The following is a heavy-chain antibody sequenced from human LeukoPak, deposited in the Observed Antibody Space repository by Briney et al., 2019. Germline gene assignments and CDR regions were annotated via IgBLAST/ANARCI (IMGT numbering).Heavy chain of an antibody. Sequence: GGSLRLSCTTSGFIFSRHSMHWVRQAPGKGLEWVAVIGDEGIHKYYADSVKGRFTISRDDSKNILYLQMDGLSAEDTGVYYCARDMIMGGPPDYLDYWGQGTLVTVSS. CDR3: ARDMIMGGPPDYLDY. CDR1: GFIFSRHS. J-gene: IGHJ4*02. D-gene: IGHD3-22*01. V-gene: IGHV3-30*04. CDR2: IGDEGIHK.